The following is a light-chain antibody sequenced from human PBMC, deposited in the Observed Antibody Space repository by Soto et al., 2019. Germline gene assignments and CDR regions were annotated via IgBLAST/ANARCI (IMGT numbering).Light chain of an antibody. J-gene: IGKJ1*01. V-gene: IGKV3-15*01. CDR2: GAS. Sequence: ETVMTQSPATLSLSPGERATLSCRASQSVSSKLVWYQQKPGQAPRFLIYGASTRATAVPARFSASGSGTEFTLSISSLQSDDFGVYYCQQYDTWPRTFGQGTKVDIK. CDR1: QSVSSK. CDR3: QQYDTWPRT.